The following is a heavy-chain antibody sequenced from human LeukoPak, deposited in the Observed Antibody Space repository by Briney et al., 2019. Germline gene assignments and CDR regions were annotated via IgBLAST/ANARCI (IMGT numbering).Heavy chain of an antibody. J-gene: IGHJ5*02. D-gene: IGHD6-13*01. CDR1: GYSISSGYY. CDR3: ARAGYSSSWYENWFDP. Sequence: PSETLSLTCTVSGYSISSGYYWGWIRQAPGKGLEWIGNIYSSGSTYYNPSLKSRVTISVDTSKNQFSLKLSSVTAADTAVYYCARAGYSSSWYENWFDPWGQGTLVTVSS. CDR2: IYSSGST. V-gene: IGHV4-38-2*02.